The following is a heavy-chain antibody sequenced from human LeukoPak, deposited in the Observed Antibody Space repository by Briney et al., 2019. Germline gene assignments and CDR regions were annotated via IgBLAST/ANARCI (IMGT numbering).Heavy chain of an antibody. V-gene: IGHV3-30*02. CDR1: GFTFSSYG. Sequence: PGGSLRLPCAASGFTFSSYGMHWVRQAPGKGLEWVAFIRYDGNKKDYADSVKGRFTISRDNSKNTVYLQMNSLELEDTAVYYCAKDPGEIWGQGTMVTVSS. J-gene: IGHJ3*02. CDR2: IRYDGNKK. CDR3: AKDPGEI. D-gene: IGHD3-16*01.